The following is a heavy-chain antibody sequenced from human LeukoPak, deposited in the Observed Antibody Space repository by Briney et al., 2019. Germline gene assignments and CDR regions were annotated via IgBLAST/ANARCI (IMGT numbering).Heavy chain of an antibody. Sequence: GGSLRLSCAASGFTFSDYWIHWVRQAPGKGLVWVSRINTDGSITNYADSVKGRFSISRDNAKNTLYLQMSSLRAEDTAVYYCARGGGSYPKQSFDNWGQGALVTVSS. CDR2: INTDGSIT. CDR3: ARGGGSYPKQSFDN. D-gene: IGHD1-26*01. CDR1: GFTFSDYW. V-gene: IGHV3-74*01. J-gene: IGHJ4*02.